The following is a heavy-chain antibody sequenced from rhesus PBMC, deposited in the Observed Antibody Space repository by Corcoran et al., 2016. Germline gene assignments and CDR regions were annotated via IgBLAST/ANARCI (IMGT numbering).Heavy chain of an antibody. Sequence: QVQLQESGPGLVKPSETLSLTCAVSGGSISDDYYWSWIRQPPGKVLEWIGYIYGSGGGTNYNPSLKNRVTISIDTSKNQFSLKLSSVTAADTAVYYCARGGYSQRNWGQGVLVTVSS. CDR1: GGSISDDYY. CDR3: ARGGYSQRN. V-gene: IGHV4-106*01. CDR2: IYGSGGGT. D-gene: IGHD1-44*02. J-gene: IGHJ4*01.